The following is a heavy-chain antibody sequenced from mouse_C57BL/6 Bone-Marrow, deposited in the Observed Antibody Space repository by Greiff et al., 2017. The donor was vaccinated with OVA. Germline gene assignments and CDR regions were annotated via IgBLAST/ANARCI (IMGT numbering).Heavy chain of an antibody. CDR1: GFTFSDYY. V-gene: IGHV5-16*01. J-gene: IGHJ1*03. CDR3: ARGRRRGDYDGWYFDV. CDR2: INYDGSST. Sequence: DVQLVESEGGLVQPGSSMKLSCTASGFTFSDYYMAWVRQVPEMGLEWVANINYDGSSTYYLDSLKSRFIISRDNAKNILYLQMSSLKSEDTATYYCARGRRRGDYDGWYFDVWGTGTTVTVSS. D-gene: IGHD2-4*01.